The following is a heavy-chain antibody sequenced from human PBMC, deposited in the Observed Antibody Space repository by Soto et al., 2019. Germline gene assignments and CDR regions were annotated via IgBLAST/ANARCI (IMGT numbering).Heavy chain of an antibody. CDR3: ARVDWNGMFDY. D-gene: IGHD1-1*01. CDR1: GGSISSYY. CDR2: IYYSGST. J-gene: IGHJ4*02. V-gene: IGHV4-59*01. Sequence: QVQLQESGPGLVKPSETLSLTCTVSGGSISSYYWSWIRQPPGKGLEWIGYIYYSGSTNYNPSLKSRVTISVDTSKNQFSLKLSSVTAADTAVYYCARVDWNGMFDYWGQGTLVTVSS.